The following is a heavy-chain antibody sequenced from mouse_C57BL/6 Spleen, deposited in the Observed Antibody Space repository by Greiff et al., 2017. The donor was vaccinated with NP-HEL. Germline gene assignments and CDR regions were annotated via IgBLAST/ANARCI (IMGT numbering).Heavy chain of an antibody. J-gene: IGHJ4*01. CDR1: GYTFTSYW. D-gene: IGHD1-1*01. CDR2: IYPGSGST. V-gene: IGHV1-55*01. Sequence: VQLQQSGAELVKPGASVKMSCKASGYTFTSYWITWVKQRPGQGLEWIGDIYPGSGSTNYNEKFKSKATLTVDTSSSTAYMQLSSLTSEDSAVYYCARLPPLRPYAMDYWGQGTSVTVSS. CDR3: ARLPPLRPYAMDY.